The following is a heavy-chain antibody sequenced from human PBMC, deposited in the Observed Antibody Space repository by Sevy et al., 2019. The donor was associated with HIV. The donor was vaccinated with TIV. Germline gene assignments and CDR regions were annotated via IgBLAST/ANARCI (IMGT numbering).Heavy chain of an antibody. J-gene: IGHJ4*02. D-gene: IGHD3-10*01. CDR2: ISSYGTII. CDR3: ARDLASGSFFSLYFDY. V-gene: IGHV3-11*01. CDR1: GLNLSDYF. Sequence: GSLRLSCAASGLNLSDYFMSWNRQAPGKRPEGVSYISSYGTIIYYADSVKGRFTISRDNAKNSLYLQMNSLRAEDTAIYYCARDLASGSFFSLYFDYWGQGTLVTVSS.